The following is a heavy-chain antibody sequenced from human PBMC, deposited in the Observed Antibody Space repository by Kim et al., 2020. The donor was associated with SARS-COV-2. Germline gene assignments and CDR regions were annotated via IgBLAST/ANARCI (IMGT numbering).Heavy chain of an antibody. CDR3: VKVEKFFDSNNYADIYYYYGMDV. V-gene: IGHV3-30*18. CDR2: ISSDGSVK. Sequence: GGSLRLSCVASGLSFNTYGFNWVRQAPGKGLEWVSVISSDGSVKYYVDSVKGRFTISRDNSKNTLYLEMNSLRPEDTAVYYCVKVEKFFDSNNYADIYYYYGMDVGGRGTTLPVSS. CDR1: GLSFNTYG. J-gene: IGHJ6*02. D-gene: IGHD3-22*01.